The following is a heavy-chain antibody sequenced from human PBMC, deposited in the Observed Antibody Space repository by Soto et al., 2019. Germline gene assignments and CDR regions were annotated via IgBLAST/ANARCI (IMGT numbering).Heavy chain of an antibody. Sequence: GESLKISCKVSGYSFASQWISWVRQVPGKGQEWMGRIDLSESYTTYNPSFQGHVSFSADKSITTAYLQWSSLKASDTATYYCATQGLTNYYFDYWGQGTTVTVSS. J-gene: IGHJ4*03. CDR3: ATQGLTNYYFDY. CDR2: IDLSESYT. D-gene: IGHD1-1*01. CDR1: GYSFASQW. V-gene: IGHV5-10-1*01.